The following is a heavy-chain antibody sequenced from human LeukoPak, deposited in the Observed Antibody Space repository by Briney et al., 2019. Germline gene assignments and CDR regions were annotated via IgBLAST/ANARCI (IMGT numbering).Heavy chain of an antibody. CDR1: GGSISGNTYY. CDR2: IYSGGST. Sequence: SETLSLTCTVSGGSISGNTYYWGWIRQPPGKGLEWIGSIYSGGSTYYNPSLKSRVTISVDTSKIQFSLRLSSVTAADTAVYYCARGAKSPYYFDYWGQGTLVTVSS. CDR3: ARGAKSPYYFDY. D-gene: IGHD3-16*01. J-gene: IGHJ4*02. V-gene: IGHV4-39*01.